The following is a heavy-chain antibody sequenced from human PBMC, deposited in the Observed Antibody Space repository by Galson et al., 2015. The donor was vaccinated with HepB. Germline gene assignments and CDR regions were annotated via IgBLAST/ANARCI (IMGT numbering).Heavy chain of an antibody. CDR3: ARPYYGFWSGYTPGYNWFDP. D-gene: IGHD3-3*01. Sequence: QSGAEVKKPGASVKVSCKASGYTFTSYGISWVRQAPGQGLEWMGWISTFNGNTNYAQNLQGRVTMTTDTSTSTAYMELRSLRSDDTAVYYCARPYYGFWSGYTPGYNWFDPWGQGTPVTVSS. CDR1: GYTFTSYG. CDR2: ISTFNGNT. J-gene: IGHJ5*02. V-gene: IGHV1-18*04.